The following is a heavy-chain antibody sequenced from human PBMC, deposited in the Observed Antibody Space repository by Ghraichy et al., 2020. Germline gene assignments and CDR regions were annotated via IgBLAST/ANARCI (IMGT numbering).Heavy chain of an antibody. CDR3: ARGYQSGGFAY. V-gene: IGHV4-59*01. D-gene: IGHD3-3*01. J-gene: IGHJ4*02. CDR1: GGSLRNYY. Sequence: SETLSLTCTVSGGSLRNYYWSWIRHPPGTGLELIGYVHYNDSTNYNPSLKSRVTISVDKSKNQFYLKVHSVTTADTAVYFWARGYQSGGFAYWCQGTLVTVSS. CDR2: VHYNDST.